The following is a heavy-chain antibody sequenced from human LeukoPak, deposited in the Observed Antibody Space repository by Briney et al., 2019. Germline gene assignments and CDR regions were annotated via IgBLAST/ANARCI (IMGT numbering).Heavy chain of an antibody. CDR1: GYTFRDYY. Sequence: ASVKVSCKASGYTFRDYYMHWVRQAPGQGLEWMGWINPNSGGTMYAQKFQGRVAMTRDTSTNTAYMELSRLTSDDTAVYYCARDGDDNGDYVLGWFDPWGQGTLVTVSS. V-gene: IGHV1-2*02. CDR3: ARDGDDNGDYVLGWFDP. J-gene: IGHJ5*02. D-gene: IGHD4-17*01. CDR2: INPNSGGT.